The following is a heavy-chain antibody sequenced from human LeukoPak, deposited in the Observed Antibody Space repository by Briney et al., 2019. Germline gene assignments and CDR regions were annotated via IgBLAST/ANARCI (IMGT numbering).Heavy chain of an antibody. D-gene: IGHD3-3*01. CDR1: GYSFTSYW. Sequence: GESLKISCKVSGYSFTSYWIGWVRQMPGKGLEYMGIIYPGDSETRYSPSFKGQVTISADKSISTAYLQWSSLKASDTAMYYCARHVGVTTEFDYWGQGTLVTVPS. J-gene: IGHJ4*02. V-gene: IGHV5-51*01. CDR2: IYPGDSET. CDR3: ARHVGVTTEFDY.